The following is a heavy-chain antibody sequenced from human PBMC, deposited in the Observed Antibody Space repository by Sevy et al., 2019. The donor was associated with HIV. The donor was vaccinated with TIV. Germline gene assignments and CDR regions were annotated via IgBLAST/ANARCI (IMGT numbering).Heavy chain of an antibody. CDR1: GFTFSSYS. CDR2: ISSGSSTI. D-gene: IGHD2-15*01. V-gene: IGHV3-48*01. Sequence: GGSLRLSCAASGFTFSSYSMNWVRQAPGKGLEWVSYISSGSSTIYYADSVKGRFTISRDNAKNSLYLKMNSLRAEDTAVYYCARVGIVVGGAFDIWGQGTMVTVSS. J-gene: IGHJ3*02. CDR3: ARVGIVVGGAFDI.